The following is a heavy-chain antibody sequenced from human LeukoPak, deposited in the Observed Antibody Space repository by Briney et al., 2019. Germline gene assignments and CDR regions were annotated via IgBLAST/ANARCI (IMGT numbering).Heavy chain of an antibody. CDR3: ARVPRRVGATLGDYMDV. J-gene: IGHJ6*03. CDR2: ISHSGST. V-gene: IGHV4-38-2*02. D-gene: IGHD1-26*01. Sequence: SETLSLTCSVSGYSISSGYYWGWIRQPPGKGLEWIGTISHSGSTYYNPSLKSRVTISLDTSKNQFSLKLSSVTAADTAVYYCARVPRRVGATLGDYMDVWGKGTTVTVSS. CDR1: GYSISSGYY.